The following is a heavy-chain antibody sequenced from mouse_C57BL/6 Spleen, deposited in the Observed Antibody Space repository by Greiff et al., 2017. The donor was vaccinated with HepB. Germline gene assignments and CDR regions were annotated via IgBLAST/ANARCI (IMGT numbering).Heavy chain of an antibody. CDR1: GFNIKDYY. D-gene: IGHD2-1*01. V-gene: IGHV14-2*01. CDR2: IDPEDGET. Sequence: VHVKQSGAELVKPGASVKLSCTASGFNIKDYYMHWVKQRTEQGLEWIGRIDPEDGETKYAPKFQGKATITADTSSNTAYLQLSSLTSEDTAVYYCARSPIGNSYAMDYWGQGTSVTVSS. CDR3: ARSPIGNSYAMDY. J-gene: IGHJ4*01.